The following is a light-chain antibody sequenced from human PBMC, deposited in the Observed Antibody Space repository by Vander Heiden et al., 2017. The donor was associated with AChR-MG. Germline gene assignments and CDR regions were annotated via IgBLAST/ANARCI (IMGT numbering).Light chain of an antibody. CDR2: DDS. J-gene: IGLJ2*01. V-gene: IGLV3-21*03. Sequence: SYVLTPPPSASGAPGKTASITCWGGNIETKRVRWYRQKPGQAPVLAVFDDSDRPSGIPERFSGSNSGNTATLTISRVEAGDEAAYDCQVWDNSSDQVVFGGGTMLTVL. CDR1: NIETKR. CDR3: QVWDNSSDQVV.